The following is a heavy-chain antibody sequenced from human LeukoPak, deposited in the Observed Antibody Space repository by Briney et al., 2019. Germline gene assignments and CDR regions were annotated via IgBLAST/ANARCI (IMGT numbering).Heavy chain of an antibody. J-gene: IGHJ3*02. CDR1: GFTFSSYA. D-gene: IGHD6-19*01. CDR3: ARPTRQWLVGANAFDI. Sequence: NPGGSLRLSCAASGFTFSSYAMSWVRQAPGKGLEWVSAISGSGGSTYYADSVKGRFTISRDNSKNTLYLQMNSLRAEDTAVYYCARPTRQWLVGANAFDIWGQGTMVTVSS. CDR2: ISGSGGST. V-gene: IGHV3-23*01.